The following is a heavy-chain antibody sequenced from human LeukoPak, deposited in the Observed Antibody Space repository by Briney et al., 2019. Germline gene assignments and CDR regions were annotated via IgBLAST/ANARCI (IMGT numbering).Heavy chain of an antibody. D-gene: IGHD2-2*01. V-gene: IGHV1-2*02. Sequence: ASVKVSCKASGYTFTGYYMHWVRQAPGQGLEWMGWINPNSGGTNYAQKFQGRVTMTRDTSISTAYMELSRLRSDDTAVYYCASALEGGYCSSTSCYPVWGKGTTVTVSS. CDR2: INPNSGGT. CDR3: ASALEGGYCSSTSCYPV. CDR1: GYTFTGYY. J-gene: IGHJ6*04.